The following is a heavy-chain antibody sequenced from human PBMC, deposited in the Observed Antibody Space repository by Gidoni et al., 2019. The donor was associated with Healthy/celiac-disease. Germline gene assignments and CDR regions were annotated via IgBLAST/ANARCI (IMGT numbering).Heavy chain of an antibody. CDR3: ARDFGDGYIFDY. D-gene: IGHD3-3*01. V-gene: IGHV1-18*01. Sequence: SCKATGSPFTSYGISWVRQAPGQGLEWLGWISAYNDNTNYAQKLQVRVTMTTDTSTSTAYRQLRSLRSDDTSVYYCARDFGDGYIFDYWGQGTLVTVSS. J-gene: IGHJ4*02. CDR2: ISAYNDNT. CDR1: GSPFTSYG.